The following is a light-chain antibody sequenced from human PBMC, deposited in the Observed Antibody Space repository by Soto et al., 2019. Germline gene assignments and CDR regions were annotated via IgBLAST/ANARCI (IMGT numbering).Light chain of an antibody. V-gene: IGLV2-11*01. CDR1: RSDVGTYNY. CDR2: DVS. CDR3: CSYAGSYTWV. Sequence: QSALTQPPSASGSPGQSVTISCTGTRSDVGTYNYVSWYQQHPGKAPKLMLYDVSRRPSGVPDRFSGSKSGNTASLTISGLQAEDEADYYCCSYAGSYTWVFGGGTKLTVL. J-gene: IGLJ3*02.